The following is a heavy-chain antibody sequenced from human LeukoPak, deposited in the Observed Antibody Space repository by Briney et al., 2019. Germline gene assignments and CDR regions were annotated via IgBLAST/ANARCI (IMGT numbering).Heavy chain of an antibody. V-gene: IGHV1-69*01. J-gene: IGHJ5*02. CDR1: GGTFISYA. D-gene: IGHD6-13*01. CDR2: IIPIFGTA. CDR3: ARDEGIAAAGLNWFDP. Sequence: GASVKVSCKASGGTFISYAISWVRQAPGQGLEWMGGIIPIFGTANYAQKFQGRVTITADESTSTAYMELSSLRSEDTAVYYCARDEGIAAAGLNWFDPWGQGTLVTVSS.